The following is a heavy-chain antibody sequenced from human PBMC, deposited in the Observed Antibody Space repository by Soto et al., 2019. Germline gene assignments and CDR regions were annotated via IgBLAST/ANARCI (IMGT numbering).Heavy chain of an antibody. V-gene: IGHV3-30-3*01. CDR3: ASHYDILNYSFDY. J-gene: IGHJ4*02. CDR2: ISYDGSNK. D-gene: IGHD3-9*01. CDR1: GFTFSSYA. Sequence: PGGSLRLSCAASGFTFSSYAMHWVRQAPGKGLEWVAVISYDGSNKYYADSVKGRFTISRDNSKNTLYLQMNSLRAEDTAVYYCASHYDILNYSFDYWGQGTLVTVSS.